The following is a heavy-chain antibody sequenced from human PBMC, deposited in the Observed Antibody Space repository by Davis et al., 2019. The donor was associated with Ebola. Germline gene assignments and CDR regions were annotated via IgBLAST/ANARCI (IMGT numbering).Heavy chain of an antibody. V-gene: IGHV4-34*01. D-gene: IGHD3-3*01. J-gene: IGHJ6*02. CDR2: INHSGST. Sequence: SETLSLTCAVYGGSFSGYYWSWIRQPPGKGLEWIGEINHSGSTNYNPSLKSRVTISVDTSKNQFSLKLSSVTAADTAVYYCARGGLRFLEWLLYGMDVWGQGTTVTVSS. CDR1: GGSFSGYY. CDR3: ARGGLRFLEWLLYGMDV.